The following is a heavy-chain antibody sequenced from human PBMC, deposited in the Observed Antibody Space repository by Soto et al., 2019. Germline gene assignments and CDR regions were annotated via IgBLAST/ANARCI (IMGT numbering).Heavy chain of an antibody. CDR3: AREQRIAMIVVVTVNAFDI. D-gene: IGHD3-22*01. Sequence: SETLSLTCTVSGYSISSGYYWGWIRQPPGKGLEWIGSIYHSGSTYYKPSLKSRVTISVDTSKNQFSLKLSSVTAADTAVYYCAREQRIAMIVVVTVNAFDIWGQGTMVTVSS. CDR2: IYHSGST. CDR1: GYSISSGYY. J-gene: IGHJ3*02. V-gene: IGHV4-38-2*02.